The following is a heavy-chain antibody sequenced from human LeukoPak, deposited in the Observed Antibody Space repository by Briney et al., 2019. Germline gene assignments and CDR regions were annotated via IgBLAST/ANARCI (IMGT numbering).Heavy chain of an antibody. V-gene: IGHV4-59*01. CDR2: IYISGDT. CDR3: ACIAPDGYNFIFVG. CDR1: GGSLSSCY. D-gene: IGHD5-24*01. Sequence: SETLSLTCSVSGGSLSSCYWSWIRQPPGKGLEWIGHIYISGDTNYNPSLKSRVTISLDVSKNQFSLKLNSVTAADTAVYYCACIAPDGYNFIFVGWGQGTLVTVSS. J-gene: IGHJ4*02.